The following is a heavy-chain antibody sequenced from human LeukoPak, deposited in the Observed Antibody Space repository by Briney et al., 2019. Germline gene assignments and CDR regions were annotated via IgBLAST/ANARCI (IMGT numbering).Heavy chain of an antibody. J-gene: IGHJ1*01. V-gene: IGHV3-7*01. Sequence: GGFLRLSCAASGLTFSSYWMSWVRQAPGKGLEWVANIQQHGSETYYGDSVKGRFTISRDNAKNSLYLQMNSLRAEDTAVYYCATYSSSNGREFQYWGQGTLVTVSS. D-gene: IGHD2-2*01. CDR1: GLTFSSYW. CDR3: ATYSSSNGREFQY. CDR2: IQQHGSET.